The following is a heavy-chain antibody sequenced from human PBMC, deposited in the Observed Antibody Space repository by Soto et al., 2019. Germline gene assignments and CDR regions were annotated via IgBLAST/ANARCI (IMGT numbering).Heavy chain of an antibody. CDR1: GFTFSNAW. V-gene: IGHV3-15*07. D-gene: IGHD3-22*01. CDR2: IKSKTDGGTT. CDR3: TTALWVLYYDSSRYYYEVY. J-gene: IGHJ4*02. Sequence: GGSLRLSCAASGFTFSNAWMNWVRQAPGKGLEWVGRIKSKTDGGTTDYAAPVKGRFTISRDDSKNTLYLQMNSLKTEDTAVYYCTTALWVLYYDSSRYYYEVYWGQGTLVTVFS.